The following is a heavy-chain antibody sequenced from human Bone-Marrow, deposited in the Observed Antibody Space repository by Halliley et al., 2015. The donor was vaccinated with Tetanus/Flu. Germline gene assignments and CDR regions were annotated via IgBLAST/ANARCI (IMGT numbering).Heavy chain of an antibody. D-gene: IGHD3-16*01. CDR2: ITSSGDAP. J-gene: IGHJ4*02. V-gene: IGHV3-23*01. Sequence: PGKGVGWVSSITSSGDAPFYADSVKGRFTISRDNSNNTLCLQMNSLRVDDTAVYYCVWGSGFVDWGQGTLVTVSS. CDR3: VWGSGFVD.